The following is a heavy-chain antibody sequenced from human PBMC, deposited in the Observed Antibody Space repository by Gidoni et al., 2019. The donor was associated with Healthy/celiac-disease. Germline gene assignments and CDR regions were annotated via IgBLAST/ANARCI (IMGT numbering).Heavy chain of an antibody. D-gene: IGHD6-13*01. Sequence: QVQLVESGGGVVQPGRSLRLSCAASGFTFSSYAMHWVRQAPGKGLEWVAVISYDGSNKYYADSVKGRFTISRDNSKNTLYLQMNSLRAEDTAVYYCARLGIARMKGGYWGQGTLVTVSS. CDR3: ARLGIARMKGGY. CDR2: ISYDGSNK. J-gene: IGHJ4*02. CDR1: GFTFSSYA. V-gene: IGHV3-30*01.